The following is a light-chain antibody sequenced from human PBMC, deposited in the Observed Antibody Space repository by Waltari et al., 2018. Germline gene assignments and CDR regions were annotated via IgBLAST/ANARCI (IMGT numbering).Light chain of an antibody. CDR1: QGISSY. Sequence: DIQLTQSPSSLSASVGDRVTITCRASQGISSYLAWHQQKSGKAPKLLIYAASTLQSGVPSRFSGSGFGTEFTLTISSLQPEDFATYYCQQLKSYPLTFGGGTKVEI. CDR2: AAS. V-gene: IGKV1-9*01. CDR3: QQLKSYPLT. J-gene: IGKJ4*01.